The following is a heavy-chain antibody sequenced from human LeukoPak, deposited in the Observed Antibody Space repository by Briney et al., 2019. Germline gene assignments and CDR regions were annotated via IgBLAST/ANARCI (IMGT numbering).Heavy chain of an antibody. D-gene: IGHD3-10*01. CDR3: ARAMVLRYGSGSLDY. CDR1: GFTFSSYA. Sequence: PGGSLRLSCAASGFTFSSYAMHWVRQAPGKGLEWVAVIWYDGSNKYYADSVKGRFTISRDNSKNTLYLQMNSLRAEDTAVYYCARAMVLRYGSGSLDYWGQGTLVTVSS. J-gene: IGHJ4*02. V-gene: IGHV3-33*08. CDR2: IWYDGSNK.